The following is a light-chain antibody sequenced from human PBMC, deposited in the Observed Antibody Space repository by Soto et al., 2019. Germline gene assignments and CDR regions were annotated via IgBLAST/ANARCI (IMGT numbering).Light chain of an antibody. CDR3: HQYGYSPPWT. Sequence: IVXTQXPGTXXXSXGERATLSCRASQSISSRYLAWYQQKPGQAPRLLIYGVSGRATGIPDRFSGSGSGTDFTLTISRLEPEDFAVYYCHQYGYSPPWTFGQGTKVEIK. CDR1: QSISSRY. V-gene: IGKV3-20*01. J-gene: IGKJ1*01. CDR2: GVS.